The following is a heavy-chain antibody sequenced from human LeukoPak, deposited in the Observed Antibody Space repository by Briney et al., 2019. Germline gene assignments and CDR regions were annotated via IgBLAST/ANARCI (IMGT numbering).Heavy chain of an antibody. CDR3: ARGRTRSQPILLWFRELSA. CDR2: INHSGST. J-gene: IGHJ5*02. CDR1: GGSFSGYY. D-gene: IGHD3-10*01. V-gene: IGHV4-34*01. Sequence: SETLSLTCAVYGGSFSGYYWSWIRQPPGKGLEWIGEINHSGSTNYNPSLKSRVTISVDTSKNQFSLKLSSVTAADTAVYYCARGRTRSQPILLWFRELSAWGQGILVTVSS.